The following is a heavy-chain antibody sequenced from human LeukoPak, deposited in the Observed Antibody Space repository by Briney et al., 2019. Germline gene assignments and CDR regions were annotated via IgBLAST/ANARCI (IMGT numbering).Heavy chain of an antibody. Sequence: GGSLRLSCAASGFTFSSYAMSWVRQAPGKGLEWVSAISGSGGSTYYADSVKGRFTISRDNSKNSLYLQMNSLRTEDTALYYCAKDSKPSYSSSWNYFDSWGQGTLVTVSS. J-gene: IGHJ4*02. CDR2: ISGSGGST. D-gene: IGHD6-13*01. CDR3: AKDSKPSYSSSWNYFDS. CDR1: GFTFSSYA. V-gene: IGHV3-23*01.